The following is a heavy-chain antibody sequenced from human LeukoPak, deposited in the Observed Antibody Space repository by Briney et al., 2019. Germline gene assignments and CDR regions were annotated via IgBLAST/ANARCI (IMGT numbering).Heavy chain of an antibody. J-gene: IGHJ4*02. V-gene: IGHV3-30*02. Sequence: PGGSLRLPCAESGYTFSSYGMHWVRQAPGKGLEGVTLIRYDGSNKYYADSVKGRFTISRDNSKNTPYLQMNSLRAEDTAVYYCCSGRYYGGVWGFDYWGQGSLVTVSS. CDR1: GYTFSSYG. CDR2: IRYDGSNK. CDR3: CSGRYYGGVWGFDY. D-gene: IGHD1-26*01.